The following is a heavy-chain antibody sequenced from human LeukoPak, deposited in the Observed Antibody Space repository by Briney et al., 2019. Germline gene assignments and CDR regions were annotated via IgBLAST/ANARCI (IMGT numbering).Heavy chain of an antibody. J-gene: IGHJ4*02. CDR3: VPGSGFAY. D-gene: IGHD6-19*01. V-gene: IGHV3-74*01. Sequence: GGSLRLSCAASGFTISRYGMHWVRQAPGKGLVWVSRITSDGSTTNYADSVKGRFTISRDDAKNTLYLQMNSLRVEDTAVYYCVPGSGFAYWGQGSLVTVSS. CDR1: GFTISRYG. CDR2: ITSDGSTT.